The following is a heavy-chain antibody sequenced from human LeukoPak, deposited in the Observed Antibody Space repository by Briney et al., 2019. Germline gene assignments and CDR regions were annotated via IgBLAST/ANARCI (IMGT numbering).Heavy chain of an antibody. Sequence: GGSLRLSCAASGFTFSSYSMNWVRQAPGKGLEWVSSISSSSSYIYYADSVEGRFTISRDNAKNSLYLQMNSLRAEDTAVYYCARGSSWYYFDYWGQGTLVTVSS. V-gene: IGHV3-21*01. D-gene: IGHD6-13*01. J-gene: IGHJ4*02. CDR1: GFTFSSYS. CDR3: ARGSSWYYFDY. CDR2: ISSSSSYI.